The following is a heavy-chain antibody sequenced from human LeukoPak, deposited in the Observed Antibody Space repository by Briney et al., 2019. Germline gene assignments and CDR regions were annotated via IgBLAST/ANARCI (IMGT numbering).Heavy chain of an antibody. V-gene: IGHV4-34*01. CDR2: INHSGNT. Sequence: SETLSLTCAVYGGSFSGYYWSWIRQPPGKGLEWIGEINHSGNTNYNPSLKSRVTISVDTSKNQFSLKLSSVTAADTAVYYCARGLRFFIWGQGTMVTVSS. CDR1: GGSFSGYY. D-gene: IGHD3-3*01. CDR3: ARGLRFFI. J-gene: IGHJ3*02.